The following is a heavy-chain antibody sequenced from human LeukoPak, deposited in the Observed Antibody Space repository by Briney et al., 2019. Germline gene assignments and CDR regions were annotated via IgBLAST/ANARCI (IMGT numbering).Heavy chain of an antibody. CDR2: MRGSGDTV. D-gene: IGHD6-13*01. CDR3: ARVGVITAAGTYGY. J-gene: IGHJ4*02. CDR1: GFSFSDYF. Sequence: GGSLRLSCVASGFSFSDYFMTWIRQAPGNGLQWIAHMRGSGDTVSYADSVRGRLTISRDNVKNSLYLQMNGLRVEDTAVYYCARVGVITAAGTYGYWGQGALVTVSS. V-gene: IGHV3-11*01.